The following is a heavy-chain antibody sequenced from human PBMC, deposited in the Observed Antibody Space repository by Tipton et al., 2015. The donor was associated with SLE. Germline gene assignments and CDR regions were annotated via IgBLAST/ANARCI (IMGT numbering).Heavy chain of an antibody. D-gene: IGHD2-15*01. Sequence: TLSLTCSVSGGSISGFYWSWIRQPAGKGLEWIGRIYTSENTNYNPSLKSRVTMSVDTSKNQFSLKLSSVTAADTAVYYCARDQAGGNNWFDPWGQGVPVTVSS. CDR3: ARDQAGGNNWFDP. V-gene: IGHV4-4*07. CDR2: IYTSENT. CDR1: GGSISGFY. J-gene: IGHJ5*02.